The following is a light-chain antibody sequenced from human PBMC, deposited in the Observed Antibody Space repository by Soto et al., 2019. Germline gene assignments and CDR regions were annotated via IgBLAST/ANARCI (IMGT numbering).Light chain of an antibody. V-gene: IGLV1-40*01. CDR3: QSYGDSLSGYV. Sequence: VLTQPPSVSGAPGQSVTISCTGSNSNIGAGYDVHWYQQLPGTAPKLLIYGNSNRPSGVPDRFSGSKSGTSASLTITGLQAEDEADYYCQSYGDSLSGYVFGTGTKVTVL. CDR1: NSNIGAGYD. CDR2: GNS. J-gene: IGLJ1*01.